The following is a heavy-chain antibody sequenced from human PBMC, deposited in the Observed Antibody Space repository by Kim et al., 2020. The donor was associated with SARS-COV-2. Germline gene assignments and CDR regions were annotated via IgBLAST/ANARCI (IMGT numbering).Heavy chain of an antibody. V-gene: IGHV4-38-2*01. CDR3: TSKYYYDTGDFYYADW. J-gene: IGHJ1*01. Sequence: SETLSLTCAVSGYSISSGYYCCWSRQPPGKRLECIGSIHHSGSTYYNSSRKSRVGLSIDTSKNQFSLRLNSVTAADTAVYYCTSKYYYDTGDFYYADWWGQGTLVTVSS. CDR1: GYSISSGYY. CDR2: IHHSGST. D-gene: IGHD3-22*01.